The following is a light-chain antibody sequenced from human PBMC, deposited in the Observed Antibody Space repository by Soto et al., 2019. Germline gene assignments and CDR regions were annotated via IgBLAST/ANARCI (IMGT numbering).Light chain of an antibody. Sequence: QSALTQPRSVSGSPGQSVTISCTGTSSDVSAYDYVSWYQHRPGKPPKLMIYDLNKRPSGVPDRFSGSKSGSTASLTISGLQAEDEAAYYCCSYAGTYPFVVFGGGTKVTVL. CDR2: DLN. J-gene: IGLJ2*01. CDR1: SSDVSAYDY. V-gene: IGLV2-11*01. CDR3: CSYAGTYPFVV.